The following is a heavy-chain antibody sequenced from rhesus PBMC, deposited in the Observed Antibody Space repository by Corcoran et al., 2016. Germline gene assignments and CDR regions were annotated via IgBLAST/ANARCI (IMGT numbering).Heavy chain of an antibody. CDR2: IYGISANT. Sequence: QVQLQESGPGLVKPSETLSLTCAVSGGPISDNYYWNWIRQPPGKGLEWIGNIYGISANTYYHPSLKSRVTISKDTSKNQFFLNLRSVTAADTAVYFCARVPGSYTDYWGQGVLVTVSS. CDR1: GGPISDNYY. V-gene: IGHV4S9*01. D-gene: IGHD1-44*02. CDR3: ARVPGSYTDY. J-gene: IGHJ4*01.